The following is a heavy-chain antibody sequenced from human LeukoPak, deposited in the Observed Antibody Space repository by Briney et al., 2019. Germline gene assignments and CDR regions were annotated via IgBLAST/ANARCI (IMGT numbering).Heavy chain of an antibody. D-gene: IGHD6-13*01. V-gene: IGHV3-23*01. CDR1: GFAFSSYA. CDR3: AKDRSAIGEYSSSWSSFDY. J-gene: IGHJ4*02. CDR2: ISTSGDST. Sequence: GGSLRLSCVASGFAFSSYAMGWVRQAPGKGLEWVSAISTSGDSTYYADSVKGRFIISRDNSKNTLYLQVNSPRAEDTAVYYCAKDRSAIGEYSSSWSSFDYWGQGTLVTVSS.